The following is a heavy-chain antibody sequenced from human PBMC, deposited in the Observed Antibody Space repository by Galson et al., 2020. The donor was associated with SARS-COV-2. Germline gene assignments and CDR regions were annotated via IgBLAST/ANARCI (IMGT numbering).Heavy chain of an antibody. J-gene: IGHJ4*02. CDR1: GGTFSSYA. Sequence: SVKVSCKASGGTFSSYAISWVRQAPGQGLEWMGGIIPIFGTANYAQKFQGRVTITADESTSTAYMELSSLRSEDTAVYYCARLHSMGPAAMAPGYWGQGTLVTVSS. V-gene: IGHV1-69*13. D-gene: IGHD2-2*01. CDR3: ARLHSMGPAAMAPGY. CDR2: IIPIFGTA.